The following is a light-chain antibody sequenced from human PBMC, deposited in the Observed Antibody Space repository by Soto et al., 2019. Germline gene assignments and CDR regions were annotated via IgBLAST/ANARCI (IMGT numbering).Light chain of an antibody. CDR3: HQYGGSPPT. V-gene: IGKV1-5*01. Sequence: DIHMTQSPSTLSASVGDRVTITCRASQTISSWLAWYQQKTGKAPKLLIYDASNLESGIPSRFSGSGSGTDFTLTISRLEPEDFAVYHCHQYGGSPPTFGQGTKVDI. CDR2: DAS. CDR1: QTISSW. J-gene: IGKJ1*01.